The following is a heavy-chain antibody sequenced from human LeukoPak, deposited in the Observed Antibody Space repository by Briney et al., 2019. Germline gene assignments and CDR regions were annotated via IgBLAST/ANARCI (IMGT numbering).Heavy chain of an antibody. CDR3: ARDSTYTMDL. J-gene: IGHJ6*02. Sequence: GGSLRLSCAASGFTFSSYAMSWVRQAPGKGLEWVSGISGSGGSTYYADSVKGRFTISRDDARNTVYLQINSLRAEDTAVYYCARDSTYTMDLWGRGTTVTVSS. CDR1: GFTFSSYA. D-gene: IGHD2/OR15-2a*01. CDR2: ISGSGGST. V-gene: IGHV3-23*01.